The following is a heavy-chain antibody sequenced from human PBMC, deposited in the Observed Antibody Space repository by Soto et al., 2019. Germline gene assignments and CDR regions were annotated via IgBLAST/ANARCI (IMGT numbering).Heavy chain of an antibody. Sequence: PXGSLKLSCSAAGFTFSDYNMHWVRQAPGKGLEWVALISSDGSNKYYADSVKGRFTISRDNSKNMLYLQMNSLRAEDTAVYYCAKDKGYTYGHAFDYWGQGTLVTVSS. CDR1: GFTFSDYN. CDR3: AKDKGYTYGHAFDY. D-gene: IGHD5-18*01. V-gene: IGHV3-30*18. J-gene: IGHJ4*02. CDR2: ISSDGSNK.